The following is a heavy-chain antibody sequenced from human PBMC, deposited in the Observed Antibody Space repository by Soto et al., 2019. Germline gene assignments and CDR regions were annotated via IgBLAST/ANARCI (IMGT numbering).Heavy chain of an antibody. CDR3: ARCPLSSYGYFEY. CDR2: INPNSGGT. V-gene: IGHV1-2*02. D-gene: IGHD5-18*01. J-gene: IGHJ4*02. Sequence: ASVKVSCKASGYTFTGYYMHWFRQAPGQGLEWMGWINPNSGGTKYAQKFQGRVTMTRDTSISTPYMELSRLRSDDTAVYYCARCPLSSYGYFEYWGQGTMVTLSS. CDR1: GYTFTGYY.